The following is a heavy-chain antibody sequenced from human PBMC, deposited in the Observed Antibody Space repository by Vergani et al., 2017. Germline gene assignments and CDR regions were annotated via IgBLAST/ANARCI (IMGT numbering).Heavy chain of an antibody. V-gene: IGHV4-34*02. Sequence: QVQLQQWGAGVVKPSGTLPLTCAVFGESFSSFYWSWIRQPPGKGLEWIGEINNDGHTNYNPSLESRVTISVDTSKNDFSLKVTSVTAADTAVYYCTRQPQEGASGPPSVPTWGQGISVIVSS. CDR2: INNDGHT. J-gene: IGHJ4*02. CDR3: TRQPQEGASGPPSVPT. D-gene: IGHD5-12*01. CDR1: GESFSSFY.